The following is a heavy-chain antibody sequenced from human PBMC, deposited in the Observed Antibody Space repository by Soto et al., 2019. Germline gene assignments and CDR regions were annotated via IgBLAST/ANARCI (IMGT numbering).Heavy chain of an antibody. CDR3: ARDLLYCGGDCYHAPLYYYYYGMDV. Sequence: SVKVSCKASGGTFSSYAISWVRQAPGQGLEWMGGIIPIFGTANYAQKFQGRVTITADESTSTAYMELSSLRSEDTAVYYCARDLLYCGGDCYHAPLYYYYYGMDVWGQGPTVTVSS. J-gene: IGHJ6*02. D-gene: IGHD2-21*02. V-gene: IGHV1-69*13. CDR2: IIPIFGTA. CDR1: GGTFSSYA.